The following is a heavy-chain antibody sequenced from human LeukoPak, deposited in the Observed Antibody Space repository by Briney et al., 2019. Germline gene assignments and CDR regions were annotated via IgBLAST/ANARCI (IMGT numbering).Heavy chain of an antibody. CDR3: AREYVTAWTFDI. CDR1: GFTFSSYG. CDR2: ISYDGSNK. J-gene: IGHJ3*02. V-gene: IGHV3-30*19. Sequence: GGSLRLSCAASGFTFSSYGMHWVRQAPGRGLEWVAVISYDGSNKYYADSVKGRFTISRDNSKNTLYLQMNSLRAEDTAVYYCAREYVTAWTFDIWGQGTMVTVSS. D-gene: IGHD2-21*02.